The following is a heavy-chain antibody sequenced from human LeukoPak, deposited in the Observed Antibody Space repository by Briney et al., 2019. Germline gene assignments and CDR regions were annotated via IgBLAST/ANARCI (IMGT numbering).Heavy chain of an antibody. D-gene: IGHD1-7*01. Sequence: GGSLRLSCAASGFTFSSYAMSWVRQAPGKGLEWVSAISGSGGSTYYADSVKGRFTISRDNSKNTLYLQMNSLRAEDTAVYYCAKGLGITGTTFPYYYYYMDVWGKGTTVTVSS. CDR3: AKGLGITGTTFPYYYYYMDV. V-gene: IGHV3-23*01. CDR1: GFTFSSYA. CDR2: ISGSGGST. J-gene: IGHJ6*03.